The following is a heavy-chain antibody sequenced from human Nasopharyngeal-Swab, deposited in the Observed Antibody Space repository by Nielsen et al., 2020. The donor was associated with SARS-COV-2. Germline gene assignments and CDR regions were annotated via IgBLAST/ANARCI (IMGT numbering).Heavy chain of an antibody. V-gene: IGHV3-30-3*01. CDR2: ISYDGSNK. CDR1: GFTFDDYA. Sequence: GESLKISCAASGFTFDDYAMHWVRQAPGKGLEWVAVISYDGSNKYYADSVKGRFTISRDNSKNTLYLQMNSLRAEDTAVYYCARDASPMSDHPGAFDIWGQGTMVTVSS. D-gene: IGHD3-22*01. J-gene: IGHJ3*02. CDR3: ARDASPMSDHPGAFDI.